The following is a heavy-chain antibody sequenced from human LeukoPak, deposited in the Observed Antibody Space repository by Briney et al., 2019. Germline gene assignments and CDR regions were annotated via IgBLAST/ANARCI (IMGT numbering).Heavy chain of an antibody. Sequence: SVKVSCKASGGTFSSDALSWVRQTPGQGLEWMGAIIPIFDTPKYAQKFQGRVTMTTDDYTNTAYMELRSLRSEDTAVYYCARDRGTAASFTNYKYYYMDVWGKGTTVTVSS. CDR3: ARDRGTAASFTNYKYYYMDV. V-gene: IGHV1-69*05. CDR2: IIPIFDTP. D-gene: IGHD6-13*01. CDR1: GGTFSSDA. J-gene: IGHJ6*03.